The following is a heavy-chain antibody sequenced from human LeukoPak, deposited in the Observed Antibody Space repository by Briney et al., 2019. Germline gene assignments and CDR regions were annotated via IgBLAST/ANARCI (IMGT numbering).Heavy chain of an antibody. CDR2: ISGGGGST. V-gene: IGHV3-23*01. J-gene: IGHJ4*02. D-gene: IGHD3-16*02. CDR3: ARAPIMITFGGVIVPPYYFDY. CDR1: GFIFSNYA. Sequence: GGPLRLSCAASGFIFSNYAMNWVRQAPGKGLEWVSTISGGGGSTYYADSVKGRFTISRDSSKNTLYLQMNSLRAEDTAVYYCARAPIMITFGGVIVPPYYFDYWGQGTLVTVSS.